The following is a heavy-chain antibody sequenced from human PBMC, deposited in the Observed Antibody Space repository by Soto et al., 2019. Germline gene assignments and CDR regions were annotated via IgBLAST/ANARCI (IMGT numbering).Heavy chain of an antibody. CDR3: IAYCSSCSCYNTSLDY. D-gene: IGHD2-15*01. CDR2: IRSKANSYAT. J-gene: IGHJ4*02. V-gene: IGHV3-73*02. CDR1: GFTFSGSA. Sequence: EVQLVESGGGLVQPGGSLKLSCAASGFTFSGSAMHWVRQASGKGLEWVGRIRSKANSYATAYAASVKGRFTISRDDSKNTAYLQMNSLKTEDTAVYYCIAYCSSCSCYNTSLDYWCQGTLVTVSS.